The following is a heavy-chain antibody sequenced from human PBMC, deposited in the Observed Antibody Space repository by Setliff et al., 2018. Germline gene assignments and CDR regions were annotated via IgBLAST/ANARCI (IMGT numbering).Heavy chain of an antibody. V-gene: IGHV4-59*04. Sequence: SETLSLTCTVSGGSISSYYWSWIRQPPWKGLEWVATIYYSGSTYSNPSLKSRLIISVDAPDNQFSVKLSSVTAADTAVYYCARHKSNGSGSYPSLYMDVWGKGIMVTVS. D-gene: IGHD3-10*01. CDR3: ARHKSNGSGSYPSLYMDV. CDR1: GGSISSYY. CDR2: IYYSGST. J-gene: IGHJ6*03.